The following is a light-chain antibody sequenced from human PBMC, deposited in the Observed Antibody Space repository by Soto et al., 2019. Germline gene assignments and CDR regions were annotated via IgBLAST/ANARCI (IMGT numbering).Light chain of an antibody. V-gene: IGKV1-5*01. CDR3: QQYNGYSTWT. CDR1: QTISRW. Sequence: DIQMTQSPSTLSASVGDRVTITCRASQTISRWLAWYQQKPGEAPKVLIWDATTLHRGVPSRFSGSGFGTEITLTISGLQPDDFATYYCQQYNGYSTWTFGQGTKVEIK. J-gene: IGKJ1*01. CDR2: DAT.